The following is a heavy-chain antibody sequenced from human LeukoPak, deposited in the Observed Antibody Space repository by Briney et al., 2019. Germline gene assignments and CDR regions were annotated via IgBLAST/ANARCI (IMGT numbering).Heavy chain of an antibody. Sequence: GGSLRLSCAASGFTFSSYSMNWVRQAPGKGLEWVSSISSSSSYIYYADSVKGRFTISRDNAKNSLYLQMNSLRAEDTAVYYCASSVVAGETFDIWGQGTMVTVSS. CDR1: GFTFSSYS. CDR3: ASSVVAGETFDI. V-gene: IGHV3-21*01. CDR2: ISSSSSYI. D-gene: IGHD2-15*01. J-gene: IGHJ3*02.